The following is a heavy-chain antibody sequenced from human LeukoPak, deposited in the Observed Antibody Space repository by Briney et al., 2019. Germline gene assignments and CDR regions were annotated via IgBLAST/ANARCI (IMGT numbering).Heavy chain of an antibody. V-gene: IGHV4-59*01. Sequence: ASETLSLTCTVSGGSISNYYSSWIRHPPGKGREWIGYISYSGSTDYNPSLKSRVTMSVETSKNQFSLKLKSVTPADTAIYYCTRDRRDGYNYVDVWGQGTLVTVSS. J-gene: IGHJ4*02. CDR3: TRDRRDGYNYVDV. CDR2: ISYSGST. D-gene: IGHD5-24*01. CDR1: GGSISNYY.